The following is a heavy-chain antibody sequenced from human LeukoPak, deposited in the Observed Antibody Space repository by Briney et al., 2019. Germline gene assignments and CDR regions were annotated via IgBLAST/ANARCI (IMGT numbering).Heavy chain of an antibody. Sequence: PGGSLRLSCAASGFTFSDYYMTWIRQAPGKGVEWVSYISSTGTTMYYADSVKGRFTISRDNAKNSLYLQMNSLRAEDTAVYYCAGPDYYGFQHWGQGTLVTVSS. CDR1: GFTFSDYY. D-gene: IGHD3-10*01. J-gene: IGHJ1*01. V-gene: IGHV3-11*01. CDR3: AGPDYYGFQH. CDR2: ISSTGTTM.